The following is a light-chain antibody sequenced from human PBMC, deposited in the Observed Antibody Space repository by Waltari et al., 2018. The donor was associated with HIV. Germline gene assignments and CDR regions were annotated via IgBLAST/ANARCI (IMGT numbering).Light chain of an antibody. CDR1: GSDVGHYDL. J-gene: IGLJ2*01. V-gene: IGLV2-23*02. CDR3: CSYAGRHILV. CDR2: EVS. Sequence: QSALTQPASVSGSPGQSITISCTGAGSDVGHYDLVSWYQQYPGKAPKLLIYEVSKRTSGVSDRFSGSKSGNTASLTISGLQAEDEADYCCCSYAGRHILVLGGGTKLTVL.